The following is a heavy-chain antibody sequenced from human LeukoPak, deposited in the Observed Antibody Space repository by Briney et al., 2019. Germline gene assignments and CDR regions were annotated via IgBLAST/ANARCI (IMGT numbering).Heavy chain of an antibody. J-gene: IGHJ5*02. V-gene: IGHV3-48*01. CDR2: ISSSSSTI. CDR3: ARDGDDNGDYVLGWFDP. D-gene: IGHD4-17*01. CDR1: GFTFSSYS. Sequence: GGSLRLSCAASGFTFSSYSMNWVRQAPGKGLEWVSYISSSSSTIYYADSVKGRFTISRDNSKNTLYLQMNSLRAEDTAVYYCARDGDDNGDYVLGWFDPWGQGTLVTVSS.